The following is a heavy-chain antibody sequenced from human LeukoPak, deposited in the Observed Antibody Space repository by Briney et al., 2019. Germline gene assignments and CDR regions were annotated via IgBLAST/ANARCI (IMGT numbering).Heavy chain of an antibody. V-gene: IGHV3-53*01. CDR3: ARDRGIQLWSINDAFDI. Sequence: GGSLRLSCAASGFTVSSSYMIWVRQAPGKGLEWVSVIYSGGYTYYADSVKGRFTISRDNSKNTLYLQMNSLRAEDTAVYYCARDRGIQLWSINDAFDIWGQGTMVTVSS. D-gene: IGHD5-18*01. CDR1: GFTVSSSY. CDR2: IYSGGYT. J-gene: IGHJ3*02.